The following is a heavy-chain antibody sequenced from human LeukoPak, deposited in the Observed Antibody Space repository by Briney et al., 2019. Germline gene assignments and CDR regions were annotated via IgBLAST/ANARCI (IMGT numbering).Heavy chain of an antibody. V-gene: IGHV4-61*02. Sequence: PSETLSLTCTVSGGSISSGSYYWSWIRQPAGKGLEWIGRIYTSGSTNYNPSLKSRVTISVDTSKNQFSLKLSSVTAADTAVYYCARGIPGSPGAFDIWGQGTMVTVSS. J-gene: IGHJ3*02. CDR2: IYTSGST. CDR3: ARGIPGSPGAFDI. D-gene: IGHD1-26*01. CDR1: GGSISSGSYY.